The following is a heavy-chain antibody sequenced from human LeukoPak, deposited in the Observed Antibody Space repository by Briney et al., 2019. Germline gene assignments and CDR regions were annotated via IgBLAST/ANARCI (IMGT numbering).Heavy chain of an antibody. CDR2: INPKRGDT. D-gene: IGHD3-3*01. CDR3: ARGDFDFWSGYSLDY. Sequence: ASVKVSCKASGYTFIDYYMHWVRQVPGQGLEWMGYINPKRGDTNYAQKFQGRVTMTRDTSISTAYLELSGLISDDTAIYYCARGDFDFWSGYSLDYWGQGTLVTVSS. V-gene: IGHV1-2*02. J-gene: IGHJ4*02. CDR1: GYTFIDYY.